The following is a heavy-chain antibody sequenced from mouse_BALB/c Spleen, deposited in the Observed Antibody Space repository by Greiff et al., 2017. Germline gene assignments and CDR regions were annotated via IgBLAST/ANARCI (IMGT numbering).Heavy chain of an antibody. Sequence: QVQLQQPGAELVKPGTSVKLSCKASGYNFTSYWINWVKLRPGQGLEWIGDIYPGSGSTNYNEKFKSKATLTVDTSSSTAYMQLSSLASEDSALYYCARNWEKGSMDYWGQGTSVTVSS. CDR3: ARNWEKGSMDY. D-gene: IGHD4-1*01. J-gene: IGHJ4*01. CDR2: IYPGSGST. V-gene: IGHV1-55*01. CDR1: GYNFTSYW.